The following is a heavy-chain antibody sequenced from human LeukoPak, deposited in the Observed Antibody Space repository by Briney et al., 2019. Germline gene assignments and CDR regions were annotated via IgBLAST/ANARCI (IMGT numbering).Heavy chain of an antibody. J-gene: IGHJ5*02. CDR1: GGSISSYH. D-gene: IGHD2-15*01. Sequence: ETSETLSLACTVSGGSISSYHWSWIRQPPGKGLEWIGYIYYSGSTNYNPSLKSRVTISVDTSKNQFSLKLSSVTAADTAVYYYARRSRDWFDPWGQGTLVTVSS. CDR2: IYYSGST. V-gene: IGHV4-59*08. CDR3: ARRSRDWFDP.